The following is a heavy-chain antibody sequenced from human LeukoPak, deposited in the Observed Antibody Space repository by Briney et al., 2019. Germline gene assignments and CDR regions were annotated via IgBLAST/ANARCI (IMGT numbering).Heavy chain of an antibody. J-gene: IGHJ4*02. CDR3: ARRRVRVFDY. V-gene: IGHV4-39*01. CDR2: IYYSGST. CDR1: GGSISSSSYY. Sequence: SETLSLTCTVSGGSISSSSYYWGWIRQPPGKGLEWIGSIYYSGSTYYNPSLKSRVTISVDTSKNQFSLKLSSVTAADTAVYYRARRRVRVFDYWGQGTLVTVSS. D-gene: IGHD6-13*01.